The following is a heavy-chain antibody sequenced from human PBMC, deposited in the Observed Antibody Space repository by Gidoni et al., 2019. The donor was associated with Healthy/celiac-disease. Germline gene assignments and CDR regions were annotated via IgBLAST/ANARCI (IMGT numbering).Heavy chain of an antibody. D-gene: IGHD3-22*01. CDR1: GGTFSSYT. CDR3: ASRQNYDSSGYYPW. V-gene: IGHV1-69*01. CDR2: IIPIFGTA. Sequence: QVQLVQSGAEVKKPGSSVKVSCKASGGTFSSYTISWVRQAPGQGLEWMGGIIPIFGTANYAQKSRGRVTITADESTSTAYMELSSLRSEDTAVYYCASRQNYDSSGYYPWWGQGTLVTVSS. J-gene: IGHJ4*02.